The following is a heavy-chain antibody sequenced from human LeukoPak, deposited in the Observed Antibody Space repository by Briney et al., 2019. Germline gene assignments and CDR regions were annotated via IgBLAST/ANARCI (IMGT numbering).Heavy chain of an antibody. CDR1: GYSFTSYW. Sequence: HGASLQISCKGSGYSFTSYWISWGRQLPGKGLEWMGRIDPSDSYTNYSPSFQGHVTISADKSISTAYLQWSSLKASDTAMYYCARLYPQWHAGGMDVWGKGTTVTVSS. D-gene: IGHD6-19*01. CDR2: IDPSDSYT. CDR3: ARLYPQWHAGGMDV. J-gene: IGHJ6*04. V-gene: IGHV5-10-1*01.